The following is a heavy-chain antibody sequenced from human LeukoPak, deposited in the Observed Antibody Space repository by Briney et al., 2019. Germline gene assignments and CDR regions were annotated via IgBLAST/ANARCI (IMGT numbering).Heavy chain of an antibody. Sequence: ASVKVSCKASGYTFTGYYMHWVRQAPGQGLEWMGWINAGNGNTKYSQEFQGRVTITRDTSASTAYMELSSLRSEDMAVYYCARERRAAAGIFDYWGQGTLVTVSS. CDR1: GYTFTGYY. V-gene: IGHV1-3*03. CDR3: ARERRAAAGIFDY. J-gene: IGHJ4*02. D-gene: IGHD6-13*01. CDR2: INAGNGNT.